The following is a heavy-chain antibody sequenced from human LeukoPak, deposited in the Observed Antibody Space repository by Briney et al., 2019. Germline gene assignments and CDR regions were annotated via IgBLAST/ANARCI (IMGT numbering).Heavy chain of an antibody. V-gene: IGHV3-23*01. CDR1: GFTFSSYA. Sequence: GGSLRLSCAASGFTFSSYAMNWVRQAPGKGLEWVSGISGSGDNTYYADSVKGRFTISRDNSKNTLFLQMNSLRAEDTAVYYCAKVRSGDIAAALNYWGQRTLVPVSS. D-gene: IGHD6-13*01. CDR2: ISGSGDNT. J-gene: IGHJ4*02. CDR3: AKVRSGDIAAALNY.